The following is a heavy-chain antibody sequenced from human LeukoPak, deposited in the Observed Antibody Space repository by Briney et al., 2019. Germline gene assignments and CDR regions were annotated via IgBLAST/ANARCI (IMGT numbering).Heavy chain of an antibody. CDR2: INPNSGGT. CDR3: ARVGRWLQDWYFDL. V-gene: IGHV1-2*06. CDR1: GYTFTGYY. Sequence: ASVKVSCKASGYTFTGYYMHWVRQAPGHGLEWMGRINPNSGGTNYAQKFQGRVTMTRDTSISTAYTELSRLRSDDTAVYYCARVGRWLQDWYFDLWGRGTLVTVSS. J-gene: IGHJ2*01. D-gene: IGHD5-24*01.